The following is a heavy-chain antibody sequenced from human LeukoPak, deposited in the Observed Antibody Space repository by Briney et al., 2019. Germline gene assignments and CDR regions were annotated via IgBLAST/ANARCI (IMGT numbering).Heavy chain of an antibody. CDR2: ISSSGSTI. D-gene: IGHD2-2*01. CDR1: GFTFSDYY. J-gene: IGHJ6*02. CDR3: ARGYCSSTSCFYYYYYYGMDV. Sequence: PGGSLRLSCAASGFTFSDYYMSWIRQAPGKGLEWVSYISSSGSTIYYADSVKGRFTISRDNAKNSLYLQMNSLRAEDTAVYYCARGYCSSTSCFYYYYYYGMDVWGQGTTVTVSS. V-gene: IGHV3-11*01.